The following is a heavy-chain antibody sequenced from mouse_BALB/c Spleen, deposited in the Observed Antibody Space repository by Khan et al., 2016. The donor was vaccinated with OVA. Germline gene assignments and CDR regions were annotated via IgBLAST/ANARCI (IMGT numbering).Heavy chain of an antibody. Sequence: EVELQESGAELVKSGATVKLSCTASGLNITDTYMHWLKQWPEQNLEWIGRIDPPNGDTNYNPKFQGKATITADTSSNTAYMQLLSLTSEDSAVYYCSRMTRKWGQGTTLTVSS. J-gene: IGHJ2*01. CDR1: GLNITDTY. CDR2: IDPPNGDT. CDR3: SRMTRK. V-gene: IGHV14-3*02.